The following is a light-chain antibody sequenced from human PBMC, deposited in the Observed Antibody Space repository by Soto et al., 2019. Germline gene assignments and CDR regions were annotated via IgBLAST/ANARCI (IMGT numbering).Light chain of an antibody. CDR1: QSVSSN. V-gene: IGKV3-15*01. J-gene: IGKJ4*01. CDR3: QQSYSTPLT. Sequence: EIVMTQSPATLSVSPGERATFSCRASQSVSSNLAWYQQKPGQAPRLLIYGASTRATGIPARFSGSGSGTDFTLTISSLQPEDFATYYCQQSYSTPLTFGGGTKVDIK. CDR2: GAS.